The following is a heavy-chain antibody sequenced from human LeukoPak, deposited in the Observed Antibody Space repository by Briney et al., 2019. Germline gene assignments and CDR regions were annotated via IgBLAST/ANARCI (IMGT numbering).Heavy chain of an antibody. J-gene: IGHJ6*03. CDR2: IYYSGST. V-gene: IGHV4-59*01. Sequence: PSETLSLTCTVSGGSISSYYWSWIRQPPGKGLEWIGDIYYSGSTNYNPSLKSRVTISVDTSKNQFSLKLSSVTAADTAVYHCARNGGSSSKGYYYYYMDVWGKGTTVTVSS. D-gene: IGHD6-6*01. CDR1: GGSISSYY. CDR3: ARNGGSSSKGYYYYYMDV.